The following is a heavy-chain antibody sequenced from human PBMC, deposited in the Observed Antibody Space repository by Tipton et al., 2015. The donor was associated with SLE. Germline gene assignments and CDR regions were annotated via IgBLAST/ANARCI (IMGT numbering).Heavy chain of an antibody. CDR3: ARASRVAAAGTGAFDI. Sequence: SLRLSCAASGFTFSSYAMHWVRQAPGKGLEYVSAISSNGGSTYYADSVKGRFTISRDHYKNTLYLQMGSLRAEEMAVYYCARASRVAAAGTGAFDIWGQGTMVTVSS. D-gene: IGHD6-13*01. CDR1: GFTFSSYA. CDR2: ISSNGGST. J-gene: IGHJ3*02. V-gene: IGHV3-64*02.